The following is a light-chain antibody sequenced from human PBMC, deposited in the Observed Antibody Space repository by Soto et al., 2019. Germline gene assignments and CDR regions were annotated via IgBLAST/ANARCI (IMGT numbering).Light chain of an antibody. Sequence: DRVTITCRASQRISTHLNWYQQKPGKAPNLLIYAAYNLQSGLPSRFSGSGSGTDFTLTISSLQPEDFATYYCQQSYSTPRTFGQGTKVDI. V-gene: IGKV1-39*01. J-gene: IGKJ1*01. CDR3: QQSYSTPRT. CDR1: QRISTH. CDR2: AAY.